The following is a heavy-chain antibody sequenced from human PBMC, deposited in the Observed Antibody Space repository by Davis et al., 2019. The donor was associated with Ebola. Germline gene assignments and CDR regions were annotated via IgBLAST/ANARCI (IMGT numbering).Heavy chain of an antibody. Sequence: GGSLRLSCAASGSIFSSYAMTWVRQVPGKGLEWVSGINWNGGSTGYVDSVKGRFTISRDNAKNSLFLQMNSLRGEDTALYHCARVKVAGSTTHFDYWGQGTLVTVSS. J-gene: IGHJ4*02. D-gene: IGHD6-19*01. CDR3: ARVKVAGSTTHFDY. CDR2: INWNGGST. V-gene: IGHV3-20*01. CDR1: GSIFSSYA.